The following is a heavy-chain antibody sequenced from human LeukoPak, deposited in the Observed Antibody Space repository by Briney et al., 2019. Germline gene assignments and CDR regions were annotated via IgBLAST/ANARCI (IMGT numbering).Heavy chain of an antibody. CDR3: AKGKGYYYNGMDV. CDR2: ISYDGNKK. CDR1: GFTFSSYV. Sequence: PGGSLRLSCGASGFTFSSYVMHWVRQAPGKGLEWVALISYDGNKKYFADSVKGRFIISRDNSKNTLYLQMNSLRDEDTAVYYCAKGKGYYYNGMDVWGQGTTVTVSS. V-gene: IGHV3-30*18. J-gene: IGHJ6*02.